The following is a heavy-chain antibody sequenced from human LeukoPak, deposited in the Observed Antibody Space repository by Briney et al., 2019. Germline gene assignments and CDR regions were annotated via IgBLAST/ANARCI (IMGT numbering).Heavy chain of an antibody. D-gene: IGHD2-15*01. J-gene: IGHJ6*02. CDR2: ISYDGSNK. Sequence: GRSLRLSCAASGFTFSSYGMHWVRQAPGKGLEWVAVISYDGSNKYYADSVRGRFTTSRDDSKNTLYLQMNGLRAEDTAVYYCARDHYSGGMGVWGQGTTVTVSS. CDR1: GFTFSSYG. CDR3: ARDHYSGGMGV. V-gene: IGHV3-30*03.